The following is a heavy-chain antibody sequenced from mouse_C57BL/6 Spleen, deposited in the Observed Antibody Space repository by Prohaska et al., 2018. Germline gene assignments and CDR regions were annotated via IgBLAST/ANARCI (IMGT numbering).Heavy chain of an antibody. Sequence: QVQLQQPGAELVRPGSSVKLSCKASGYTFTSYWMHWVKQRPIQGLEWIGNIDPSDSETHYNQKFKDKATLTVDKSSSTAYMQLSSLTSEDSAVYYCAVDSSGYVGFAYWGQGTLVTVSA. CDR3: AVDSSGYVGFAY. D-gene: IGHD3-2*02. CDR1: GYTFTSYW. CDR2: IDPSDSET. J-gene: IGHJ3*01. V-gene: IGHV1-52*01.